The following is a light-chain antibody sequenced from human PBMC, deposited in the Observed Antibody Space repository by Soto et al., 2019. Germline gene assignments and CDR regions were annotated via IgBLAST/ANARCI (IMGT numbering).Light chain of an antibody. CDR1: SSNVGSYF. J-gene: IGLJ1*01. Sequence: QSVLTQPPSVSAAPGQEVTISCSGSSSNVGSYFVSWYYQQLPGTAPKLLIYENSERPSGIPDRFSASKSGTSAALGITGLPTGDEADYYCGDCDGGLNLDVFGTGTKVTVL. CDR2: ENS. V-gene: IGLV1-51*02. CDR3: GDCDGGLNLDV.